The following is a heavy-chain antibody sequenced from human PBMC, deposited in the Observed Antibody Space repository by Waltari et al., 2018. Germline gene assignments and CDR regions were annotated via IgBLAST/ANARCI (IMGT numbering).Heavy chain of an antibody. CDR3: ARDRVVNWYFDL. CDR2: NNYRGTT. V-gene: IGHV4-59*01. CDR1: AGSISSYY. J-gene: IGHJ2*01. Sequence: QVQLQESGPALVKPSETLPPTCSASAGSISSYYWNWIRQPPGKVLEWIGYNNYRGTTNYNPSRKSRVTISVDTAKNHLSLKLSSVTAADTAVYYCARDRVVNWYFDLWGRGTLVTVSS. D-gene: IGHD3-3*01.